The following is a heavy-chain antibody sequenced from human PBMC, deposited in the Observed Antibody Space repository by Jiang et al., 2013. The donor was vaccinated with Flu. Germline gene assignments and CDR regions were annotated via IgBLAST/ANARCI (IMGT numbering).Heavy chain of an antibody. V-gene: IGHV3-23*04. CDR2: STGGSNAI. Sequence: VQLVESGGGLVQPGGSLRLSCAASGISFNTYALTWVRQAPGKGLEWVASSTGGSNAIYAADAVKGRFTISRDSPKSTLFLQMSSLRAEDTAVYYCAILIRDFWNNYYYGLDVWGQGTTVIVSS. J-gene: IGHJ6*02. CDR3: AILIRDFWNNYYYGLDV. D-gene: IGHD3-3*01. CDR1: GISFNTYA.